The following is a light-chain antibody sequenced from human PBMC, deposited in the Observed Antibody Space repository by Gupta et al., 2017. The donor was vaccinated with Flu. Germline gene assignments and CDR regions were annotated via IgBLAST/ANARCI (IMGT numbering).Light chain of an antibody. J-gene: IGKJ2*01. CDR2: GAS. CDR1: QSVSSSY. V-gene: IGKV3-20*01. Sequence: LSPGERATLSCRASQSVSSSYLAWYQQKPGQAPRLLIYGASSRATGIPDRFSGSGSGTDFTLTISRLEPEDFAVYYCQQYGSSPNTFGQGT. CDR3: QQYGSSPNT.